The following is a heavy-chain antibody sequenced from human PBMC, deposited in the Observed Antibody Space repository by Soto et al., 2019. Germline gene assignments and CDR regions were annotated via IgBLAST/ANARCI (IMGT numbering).Heavy chain of an antibody. CDR3: GRVSASVMIRGVVIN. CDR1: GGSISSDNW. J-gene: IGHJ1*01. CDR2: SYHSGNT. D-gene: IGHD3-10*01. Sequence: QVQLQESGPGLVKPSGTLSLTCAVSGGSISSDNWWGWVRQPPGKGLAWIGESYHSGNTNYNPSRTSRVTLSVAKPKTQFSEKVSSAPAADTALYSGGRVSASVMIRGVVINWGQGTLVTVSS. V-gene: IGHV4-4*02.